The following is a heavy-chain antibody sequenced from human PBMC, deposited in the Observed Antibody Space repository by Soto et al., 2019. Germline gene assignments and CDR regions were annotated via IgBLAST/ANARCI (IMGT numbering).Heavy chain of an antibody. CDR1: GGSISSSSYY. V-gene: IGHV4-39*01. D-gene: IGHD6-19*01. CDR3: ARWGIAVAGTDMAAFDI. J-gene: IGHJ3*02. CDR2: IYYSGST. Sequence: NPSETLSLTCTVSGGSISSSSYYWGWIRQPPGKGLEWIGSIYYSGSTYYNPSLKSRVTISVDTSKNQFSLKLSSVTAADTAVYYCARWGIAVAGTDMAAFDIWGQGTMVTVSS.